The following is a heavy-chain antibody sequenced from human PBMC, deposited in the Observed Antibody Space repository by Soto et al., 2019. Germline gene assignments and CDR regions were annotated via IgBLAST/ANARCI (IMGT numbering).Heavy chain of an antibody. D-gene: IGHD6-19*01. V-gene: IGHV3-33*01. Sequence: GGSLRLSCAASGFTFSSYGMHWVRQAPGKGLEWVAVIWYDGSNKYYADSVKGRFTIPRDNSKNTLYLQMNSLRAEDTAVYYCARDLSAYSSGWPGSEYYYYYYGMDVWGQGTTVTVSS. CDR3: ARDLSAYSSGWPGSEYYYYYYGMDV. J-gene: IGHJ6*02. CDR1: GFTFSSYG. CDR2: IWYDGSNK.